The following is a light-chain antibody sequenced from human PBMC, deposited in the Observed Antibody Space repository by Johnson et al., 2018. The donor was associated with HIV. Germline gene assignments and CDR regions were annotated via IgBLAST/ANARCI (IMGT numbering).Light chain of an antibody. Sequence: QSVLTQPPSVSAAPGQKVTISCSGSSSNIGNHYVSWYQHLPGTAPKLLIYENDKRPSGIPDRFSGSKSGTSATLDIPGLQTGDAADYYCGTWDSSLGAWVFGTGTKVTVL. V-gene: IGLV1-51*02. CDR2: END. CDR1: SSNIGNHY. J-gene: IGLJ1*01. CDR3: GTWDSSLGAWV.